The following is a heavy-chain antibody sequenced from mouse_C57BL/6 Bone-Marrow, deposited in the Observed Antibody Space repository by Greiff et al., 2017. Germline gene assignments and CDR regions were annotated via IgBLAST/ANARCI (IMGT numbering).Heavy chain of an antibody. CDR3: ARGGPRGAWVAY. V-gene: IGHV1-20*01. CDR1: GYSFTGYF. J-gene: IGHJ3*01. Sequence: EVQLQESGPELVKPGASVKISCKASGYSFTGYFMNWVMQSHGKSLEWIGRINPYNGDTFYNQKFKGKATLTVDKSSSTATMELRSLTSEDSAVYYCARGGPRGAWVAYWGQGTLVTVSA. CDR2: INPYNGDT.